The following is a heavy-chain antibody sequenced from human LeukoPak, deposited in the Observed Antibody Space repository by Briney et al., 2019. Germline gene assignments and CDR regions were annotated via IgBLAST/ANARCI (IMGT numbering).Heavy chain of an antibody. CDR1: GLTFRSSS. CDR3: AQPDF. CDR2: IRFDGSTK. Sequence: QPGGSRRLSCVASGLTFRSSSMHWVRQAPGKGLEWLAFIRFDGSTKYYADSVKGRFTVSRDHSKSTLYLQMNSLRAEDTAVYYCAQPDFWGQGTLVTVSS. J-gene: IGHJ4*02. V-gene: IGHV3-30*02.